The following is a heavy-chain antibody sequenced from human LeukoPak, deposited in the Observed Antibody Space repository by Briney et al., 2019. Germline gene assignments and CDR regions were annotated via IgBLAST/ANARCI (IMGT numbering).Heavy chain of an antibody. J-gene: IGHJ4*02. CDR3: ARRESSGFFDY. Sequence: SETLSLTCTVSGGSTSSYYWSWIRQPPGKGLEWIGYIYYSGSTSYNPSLNSRVTISLDTSKNRFSLNLSSVTAADTAVYYCARRESSGFFDYWGQGTLVTVSS. CDR1: GGSTSSYY. V-gene: IGHV4-59*08. D-gene: IGHD6-19*01. CDR2: IYYSGST.